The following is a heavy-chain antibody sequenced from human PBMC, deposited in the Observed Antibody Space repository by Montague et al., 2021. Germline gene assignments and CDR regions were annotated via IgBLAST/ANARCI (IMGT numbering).Heavy chain of an antibody. Sequence: SVMVSCKASGYTFISYGISWVRQAPVQGLEWMGWISACNGNTNHAQKLQGRVTMTTDTSTSTAYMELRSLRSDDTALYYCASSFGSGSYYYFDDWGQGTLVTASS. V-gene: IGHV1-18*01. D-gene: IGHD6-19*01. CDR2: ISACNGNT. CDR3: ASSFGSGSYYYFDD. CDR1: GYTFISYG. J-gene: IGHJ4*02.